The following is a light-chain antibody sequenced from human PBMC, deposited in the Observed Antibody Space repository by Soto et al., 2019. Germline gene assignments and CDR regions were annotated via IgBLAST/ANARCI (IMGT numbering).Light chain of an antibody. CDR1: HSVSSSY. Sequence: EIVLTQSPGTLSLSQGERATLSCRASHSVSSSYLAWYQQKPGQAPRLLIYGASSRATGIPDRFSGSGSGTDFTLTISRLEPEDFAVYYCQQYGSSPRGYTFGQGTRLEIK. CDR2: GAS. J-gene: IGKJ5*01. CDR3: QQYGSSPRGYT. V-gene: IGKV3-20*01.